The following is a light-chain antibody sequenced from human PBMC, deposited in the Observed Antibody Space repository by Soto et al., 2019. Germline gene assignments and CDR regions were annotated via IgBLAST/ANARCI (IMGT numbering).Light chain of an antibody. J-gene: IGKJ4*01. CDR1: QHINNY. V-gene: IGKV1-33*01. CDR3: QQYGNVPLT. Sequence: DIQMTQSPSSLSASVGDRVTITCQASQHINNYLNWYQQKPGKAPHLLIFDASSLETGVPSRFSGSGSGTDFTLTIYSLQAEDIATYYCQQYGNVPLTFGGGTKVEIK. CDR2: DAS.